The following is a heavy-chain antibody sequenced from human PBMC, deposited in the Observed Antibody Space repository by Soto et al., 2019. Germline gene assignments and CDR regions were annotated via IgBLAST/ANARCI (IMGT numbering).Heavy chain of an antibody. J-gene: IGHJ6*03. CDR1: GFTFSSYW. D-gene: IGHD3-10*01. CDR3: ARGDYYGSGSYLRYYYYYYMDV. V-gene: IGHV3-74*01. CDR2: INSDGSST. Sequence: GGSLRLSCAASGFTFSSYWMHWVRQAPGKGLVWVSRINSDGSSTSYADSVKGRFTIARDNAKNTLYLQMNSLAAEDTAVYYWARGDYYGSGSYLRYYYYYYMDVWGKGTTVTVSS.